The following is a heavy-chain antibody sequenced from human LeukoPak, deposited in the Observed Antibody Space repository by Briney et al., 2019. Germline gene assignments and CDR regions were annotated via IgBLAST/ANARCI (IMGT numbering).Heavy chain of an antibody. CDR1: GFTFSDHY. CDR2: ITSSGSIT. V-gene: IGHV3-11*01. Sequence: PGGSLRLSCTASGFTFSDHYMSWFRLSPGKGPEWLSYITSSGSITDYADSVKGRFTISRDNAKNTMFLQMNSLRPEDTAVYYCARDPDYGDPEWGQGTLVTVSS. J-gene: IGHJ4*02. CDR3: ARDPDYGDPE. D-gene: IGHD4-17*01.